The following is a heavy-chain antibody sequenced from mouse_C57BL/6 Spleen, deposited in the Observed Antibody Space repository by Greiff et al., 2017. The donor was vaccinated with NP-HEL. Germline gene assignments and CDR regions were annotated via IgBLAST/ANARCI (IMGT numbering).Heavy chain of an antibody. V-gene: IGHV1-69*01. CDR1: GYTFTSYW. J-gene: IGHJ4*01. CDR2: IDPSDSYT. Sequence: QVQLQQPGAELVMPGASVKLSCKASGYTFTSYWMHWVKQRPGQGLEWIGEIDPSDSYTNYNQKFKGKSTLTVDKSSSTAYMQLSSLTSEDSAVYYCARPSYDYDEGYAMDYWGQGTSVTVSS. D-gene: IGHD2-4*01. CDR3: ARPSYDYDEGYAMDY.